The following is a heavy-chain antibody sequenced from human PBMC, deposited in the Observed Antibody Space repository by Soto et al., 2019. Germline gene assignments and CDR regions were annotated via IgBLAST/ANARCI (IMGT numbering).Heavy chain of an antibody. D-gene: IGHD2-2*01. CDR2: INHSGST. V-gene: IGHV4-34*01. CDR3: ARGNIDIVVVPAAFYYYYMDV. J-gene: IGHJ6*03. Sequence: QVQLQQWGAGLLKPSETLSLTCAVYGGSFSGYYWSWIRQPPGKGLEWIGEINHSGSTNYNPSLKSRATISVDTSKNQFSLKLSSVTAADTAVYYCARGNIDIVVVPAAFYYYYMDVWGKGTTVTVSS. CDR1: GGSFSGYY.